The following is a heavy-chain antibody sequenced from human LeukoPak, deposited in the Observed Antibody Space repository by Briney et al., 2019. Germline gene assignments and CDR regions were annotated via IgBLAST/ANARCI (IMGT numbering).Heavy chain of an antibody. CDR3: ARGGLYGDYYFDY. Sequence: PGGSLRLSCAASGFTFTSYWMTWVRQAPGKGLEWVANTKHDGSERYYVGSVKGRFTISRDNVKNSLFLQMDSLRAEDTAVYYCARGGLYGDYYFDYWGQGTLVTVTS. CDR1: GFTFTSYW. D-gene: IGHD2-21*02. V-gene: IGHV3-7*04. CDR2: TKHDGSER. J-gene: IGHJ4*02.